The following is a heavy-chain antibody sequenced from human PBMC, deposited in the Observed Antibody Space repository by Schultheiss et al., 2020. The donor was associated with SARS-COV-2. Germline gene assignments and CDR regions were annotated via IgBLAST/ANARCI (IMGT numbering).Heavy chain of an antibody. D-gene: IGHD5-24*01. CDR1: GYTFTGYY. J-gene: IGHJ4*02. Sequence: ASVKVSCKASGYTFTGYYMHWVRQAPGQGLEWMGWINPSGGSTSYAQKFQGRVTMTRDTSTSTVYMELSSLRSEDTAVYFCARQIKVGSYYNSATLSFIWGRGALVTVSS. V-gene: IGHV1-46*01. CDR2: INPSGGST. CDR3: ARQIKVGSYYNSATLSFI.